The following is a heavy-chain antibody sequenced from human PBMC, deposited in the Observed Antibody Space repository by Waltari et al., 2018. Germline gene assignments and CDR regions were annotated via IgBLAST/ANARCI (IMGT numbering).Heavy chain of an antibody. D-gene: IGHD6-19*01. V-gene: IGHV3-7*01. CDR2: INKDATAK. CDR1: GFAFCDYR. J-gene: IGHJ5*02. Sequence: EVELVDSGGGLVTPGGDLRRYGAGCGFAFCDYRMSWFRHAPGRGLDWVDNINKDATAKYYVDSVKGRFTISRDNAKNLLYLQMSSLRAEDTAIYYCVCSIGWHDTTWGQGTLVTVS. CDR3: VCSIGWHDTT.